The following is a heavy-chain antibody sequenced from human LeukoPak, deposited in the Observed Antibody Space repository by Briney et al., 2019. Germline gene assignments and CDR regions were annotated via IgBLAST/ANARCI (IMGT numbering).Heavy chain of an antibody. V-gene: IGHV3-30*04. CDR1: GFTFSSYA. D-gene: IGHD3-22*01. J-gene: IGHJ4*02. Sequence: PGRSLRLSCAASGFTFSSYAMHWVRQPPGKGLEWVAVISYDGSNKYYADSVKGRFTISRDNAKNSLYLQMNSLRAEDTAVYYCARGESGYYLRLDYWGQGTLVTVSS. CDR3: ARGESGYYLRLDY. CDR2: ISYDGSNK.